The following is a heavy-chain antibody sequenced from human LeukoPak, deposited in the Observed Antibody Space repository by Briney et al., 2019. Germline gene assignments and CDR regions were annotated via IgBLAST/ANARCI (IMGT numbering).Heavy chain of an antibody. CDR2: IYYSGST. J-gene: IGHJ4*02. Sequence: PSETLSLTCTVSGGSISSSSYYWGWIRQPPGTGLEWIGSIYYSGSTYYNPSLKSRVTISVDTSKNQFSLKLSSVTAADTAVYYCARTGYSSSSDFDYWGQGTLVTVSS. CDR1: GGSISSSSYY. CDR3: ARTGYSSSSDFDY. D-gene: IGHD6-13*01. V-gene: IGHV4-39*01.